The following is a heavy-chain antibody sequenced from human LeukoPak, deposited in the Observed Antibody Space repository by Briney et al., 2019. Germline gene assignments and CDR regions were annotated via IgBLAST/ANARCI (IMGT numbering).Heavy chain of an antibody. J-gene: IGHJ3*02. CDR1: GGSISSYY. CDR3: ARPDIVGVDDAFDI. V-gene: IGHV4-59*08. D-gene: IGHD1-26*01. Sequence: SETLSLTCTVSGGSISSYYWSWTRQPPGKGLEWIGYIYYSGSTNYNPSLKSRVTISVDTSKNQFSLKLSSVTAADTAVYYCARPDIVGVDDAFDIWGQGTMVTVSS. CDR2: IYYSGST.